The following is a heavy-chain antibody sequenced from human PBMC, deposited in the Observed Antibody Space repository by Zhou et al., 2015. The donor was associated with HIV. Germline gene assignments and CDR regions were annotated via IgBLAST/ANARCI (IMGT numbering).Heavy chain of an antibody. CDR3: ARAEGCSGGSCYASY. V-gene: IGHV1-69*01. Sequence: QVQFVQSGPEVREPGSSVKVSCKASGGTFSSYAISWVRQAPGQGLEWMGGIIPIFGTANYAQKFQGRVTITADESTSTAYMELSSLRSEDTAVYYCARAEGCSGGSCYASYWGQGTLVTVSS. J-gene: IGHJ4*02. D-gene: IGHD2-15*01. CDR1: GGTFSSYA. CDR2: IIPIFGTA.